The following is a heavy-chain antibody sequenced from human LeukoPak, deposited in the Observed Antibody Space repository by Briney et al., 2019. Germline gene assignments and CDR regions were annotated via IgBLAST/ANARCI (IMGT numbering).Heavy chain of an antibody. CDR3: ARDPSAAAGYFDN. V-gene: IGHV3-74*01. CDR1: GFTFSTYW. Sequence: GGSLRLSCAASGFTFSTYWMHWVRQAPGKGLVWVSRINSDGSITSYADSVKGRFTISRDNAKNTLYLQMNSLRAEDTAVYYCARDPSAAAGYFDNWGQGTLVTVSS. CDR2: INSDGSIT. D-gene: IGHD6-13*01. J-gene: IGHJ4*02.